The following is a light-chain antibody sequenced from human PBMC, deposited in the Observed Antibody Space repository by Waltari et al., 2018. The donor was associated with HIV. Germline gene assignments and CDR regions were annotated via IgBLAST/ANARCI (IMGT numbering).Light chain of an antibody. Sequence: QSALTQPASVSGSPGQSITISCSGTSRDGGDYNYGSWYQQHPGEAPKLMIYEVSHRPSGVSNRFSGSKSVNTASLTISGLQAEDEADYYCSSYTSTNKGFLFGAGTRVTVL. CDR2: EVS. CDR1: SRDGGDYNY. V-gene: IGLV2-14*01. J-gene: IGLJ1*01. CDR3: SSYTSTNKGFL.